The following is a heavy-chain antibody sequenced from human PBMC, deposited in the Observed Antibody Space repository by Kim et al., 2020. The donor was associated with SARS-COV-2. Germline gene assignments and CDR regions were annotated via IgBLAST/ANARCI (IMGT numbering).Heavy chain of an antibody. CDR2: INTDGSDT. Sequence: GGSLRLSCAASGFTFSRYWMHWVRQDPEKGLVWVSRINTDGSDTTYADFVKGRFTVSRDNAKNTLYLQLNSLRAEDTAVYYCARDLRYSGYEDLLDDWGQGTTVTVSS. CDR1: GFTFSRYW. D-gene: IGHD5-12*01. J-gene: IGHJ6*02. CDR3: ARDLRYSGYEDLLDD. V-gene: IGHV3-74*01.